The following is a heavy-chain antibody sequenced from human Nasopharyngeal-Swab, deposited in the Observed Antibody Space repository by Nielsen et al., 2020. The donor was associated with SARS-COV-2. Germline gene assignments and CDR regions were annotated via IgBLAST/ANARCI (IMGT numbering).Heavy chain of an antibody. CDR3: ARQYQNYFGSGDYHGAFDI. CDR2: VDLSDSYK. D-gene: IGHD3-10*01. V-gene: IGHV5-10-1*01. CDR1: GYIFSYYW. Sequence: GESLKISCDGSGYIFSYYWISWVRPVPGKGLEWVGKVDLSDSYKEYSPSLRGHVTISVDRSISTAYLQWSSLKASDTAMYYCARQYQNYFGSGDYHGAFDIWGQGTMVTVSS. J-gene: IGHJ3*02.